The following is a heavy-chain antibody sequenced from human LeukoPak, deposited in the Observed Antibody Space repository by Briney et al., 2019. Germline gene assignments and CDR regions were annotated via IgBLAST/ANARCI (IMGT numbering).Heavy chain of an antibody. J-gene: IGHJ4*02. CDR2: INTNTGNP. CDR3: AAIRGAPF. D-gene: IGHD3-10*01. CDR1: GGTFGSYA. V-gene: IGHV7-4-1*02. Sequence: ASVKVSCKTSGGTFGSYAISWVRQAPGQGLERMGWINTNTGNPTYAQGFTGRFVFSLDTSVSTAYLQISSLKAEDTAVYYCAAIRGAPFWGQGTLVTVSS.